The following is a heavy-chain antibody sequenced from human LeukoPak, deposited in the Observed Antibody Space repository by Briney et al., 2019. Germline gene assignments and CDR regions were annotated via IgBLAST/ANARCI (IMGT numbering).Heavy chain of an antibody. CDR2: INPSGGST. D-gene: IGHD3-22*01. Sequence: GASVKVSCKASGYSFTNYYINWVRQAPGQGLEWMGMINPSGGSTSYAQKFQGRVTMTRDTSISTAYMELSRLRSDDTAVYYCASHYYDSSGTTDYWGQGTLVTVSS. CDR1: GYSFTNYY. J-gene: IGHJ4*02. V-gene: IGHV1-46*01. CDR3: ASHYYDSSGTTDY.